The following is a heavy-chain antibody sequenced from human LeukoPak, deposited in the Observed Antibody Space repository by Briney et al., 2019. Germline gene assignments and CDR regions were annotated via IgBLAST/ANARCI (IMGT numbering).Heavy chain of an antibody. J-gene: IGHJ4*02. V-gene: IGHV1-2*02. CDR2: INPNSGGT. D-gene: IGHD1-7*01. Sequence: ASVKVSCKASGYTFTGYYMHWVRQAPGQGLEWMGWINPNSGGTNYAQKFQGRVTMTRDTSISTAYMELSRLRSDDTAVYYCARFRETGTLSRSFDYWCQGTLVTVSS. CDR3: ARFRETGTLSRSFDY. CDR1: GYTFTGYY.